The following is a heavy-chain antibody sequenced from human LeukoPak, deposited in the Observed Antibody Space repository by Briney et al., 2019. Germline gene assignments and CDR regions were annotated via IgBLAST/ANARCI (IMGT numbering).Heavy chain of an antibody. Sequence: GRSLRLSCVASGFTFSSYGMHWVRQAPGKGLEWVAVISYDGRNKYYADSVKGRFTISRDNSNNTVYLQMNSLRAEDTAVYYCAKRLVTITPTDWGQGALVIVSS. CDR1: GFTFSSYG. V-gene: IGHV3-30*18. D-gene: IGHD3-9*01. J-gene: IGHJ4*02. CDR2: ISYDGRNK. CDR3: AKRLVTITPTD.